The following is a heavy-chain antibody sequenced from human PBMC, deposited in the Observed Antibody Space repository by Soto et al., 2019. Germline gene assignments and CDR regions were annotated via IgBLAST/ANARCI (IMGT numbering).Heavy chain of an antibody. CDR2: IYYSGST. J-gene: IGHJ6*02. Sequence: SETLPLTCTFSGGSIISSSYYWGWIRQPPGKGLEWIGSIYYSGSTYYNPSLKSRVTISVDTSKNQFSLKLSSVTAADTAVYYCARIVATINQGEYYYGMDVWGQGTTVTVSS. D-gene: IGHD5-12*01. CDR3: ARIVATINQGEYYYGMDV. V-gene: IGHV4-39*01. CDR1: GGSIISSSYY.